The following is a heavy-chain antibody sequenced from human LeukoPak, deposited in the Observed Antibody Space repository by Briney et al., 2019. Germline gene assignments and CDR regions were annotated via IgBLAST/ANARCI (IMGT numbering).Heavy chain of an antibody. V-gene: IGHV4-34*01. CDR3: ARSRLKTWFDP. J-gene: IGHJ5*02. Sequence: SETLSLTCAVYGGSFSGYYWSWIRQPPGKGLEWIGEINHSGSTNYNPSLKSRVTISVDASKNQFSLKLSSVTAADTAVYYCARSRLKTWFDPWGQGTLVTVSS. CDR1: GGSFSGYY. CDR2: INHSGST.